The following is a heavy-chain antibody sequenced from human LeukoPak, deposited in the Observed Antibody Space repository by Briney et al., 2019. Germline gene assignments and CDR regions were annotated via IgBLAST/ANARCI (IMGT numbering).Heavy chain of an antibody. V-gene: IGHV3-20*01. CDR3: ARVRGYYYDSSPEGYLDF. J-gene: IGHJ4*02. CDR1: GFTFSSYA. CDR2: INWNGGVT. Sequence: GGSLRLSCAASGFTFSSYAVSWVRQAPGKGLEWVSAINWNGGVTDYADSVKGRLTISRDNAKNSLFLQINSLRAEDTAMYHCARVRGYYYDSSPEGYLDFWGQGTLVTVSS. D-gene: IGHD3-22*01.